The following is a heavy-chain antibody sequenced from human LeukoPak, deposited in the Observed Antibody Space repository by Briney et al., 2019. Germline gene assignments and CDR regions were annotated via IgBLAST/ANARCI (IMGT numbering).Heavy chain of an antibody. CDR2: INHSGST. V-gene: IGHV4-34*01. CDR3: AREPPTVTTWDDAFDI. D-gene: IGHD4-17*01. J-gene: IGHJ3*02. Sequence: SETLSLTCAVYGGSFSGYYWSWIRQPPGKGLEWIGEINHSGSTNYNPSLKSRVTISVDTSTNQFSLKLSSVTAADTAVYYCAREPPTVTTWDDAFDIWGQGTMVTVSS. CDR1: GGSFSGYY.